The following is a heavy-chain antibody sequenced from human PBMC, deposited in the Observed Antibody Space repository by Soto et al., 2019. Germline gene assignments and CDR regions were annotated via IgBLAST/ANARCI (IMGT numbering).Heavy chain of an antibody. J-gene: IGHJ4*02. D-gene: IGHD6-6*01. Sequence: SETLSLTCTVSGVSISNYYWSWIRQPAGKGLEWIGRLSTSGNTNYNPSLKSRVTMSLDTSKNQFSLMLDSVTAADTAVYYCRRDFDYWGQGTLVTVSS. V-gene: IGHV4-4*07. CDR1: GVSISNYY. CDR2: LSTSGNT. CDR3: RRDFDY.